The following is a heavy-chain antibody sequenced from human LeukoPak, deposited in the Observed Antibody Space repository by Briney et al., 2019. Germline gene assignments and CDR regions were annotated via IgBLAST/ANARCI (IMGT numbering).Heavy chain of an antibody. Sequence: SETLSLTCAVYGGSFSGYYWSWIRRPPGKGLEWIGEINHSGSTNYNPSLKSRVTISVDTSKNQFSLKLSSVTAADTAVSYCARGRRDGYNYGIVDYWGQGTLVTVSS. J-gene: IGHJ4*02. CDR1: GGSFSGYY. CDR3: ARGRRDGYNYGIVDY. V-gene: IGHV4-34*01. CDR2: INHSGST. D-gene: IGHD5-24*01.